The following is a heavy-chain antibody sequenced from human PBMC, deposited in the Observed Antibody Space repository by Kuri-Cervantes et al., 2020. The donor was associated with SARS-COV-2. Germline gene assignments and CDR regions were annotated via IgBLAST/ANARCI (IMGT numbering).Heavy chain of an antibody. D-gene: IGHD3-16*02. Sequence: GESLKISCAASGFTFSSYGMHWVRQAPGKGLEWVAVIWYDGSNKYYADSVKGRFTISRDNSKNTLYLQMNSLRAEDTAVYYCAREDDYVWGSYRSVWGDAFDIWGQGTMVTVSS. CDR2: IWYDGSNK. V-gene: IGHV3-33*01. CDR3: AREDDYVWGSYRSVWGDAFDI. CDR1: GFTFSSYG. J-gene: IGHJ3*02.